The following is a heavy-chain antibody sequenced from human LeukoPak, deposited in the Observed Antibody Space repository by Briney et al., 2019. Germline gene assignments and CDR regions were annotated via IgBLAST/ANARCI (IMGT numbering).Heavy chain of an antibody. CDR2: ISGSGGST. D-gene: IGHD3-16*01. J-gene: IGHJ4*02. Sequence: GRSLSLSCAASGFTFSSYAMSWVRQAPGKGLEWVSAISGSGGSTYYADSVKGRFTISRDNSKNTLYLQMNSLRAEDTAVYYCAKDARVVRVSYPYYFDYWGQGTLVTVSS. CDR1: GFTFSSYA. V-gene: IGHV3-23*01. CDR3: AKDARVVRVSYPYYFDY.